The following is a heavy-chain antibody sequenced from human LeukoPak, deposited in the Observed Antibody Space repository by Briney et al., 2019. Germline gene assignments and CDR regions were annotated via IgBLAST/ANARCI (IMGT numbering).Heavy chain of an antibody. CDR3: ARERFQYSPSFDY. Sequence: GGSLRLSCAASGFTFSSYWMSWVRQAPGKGLEWVANIKQDGSEKYYVDSVKGRFIISRDNAKNSLYLQMNSLRAEDTAVYYCARERFQYSPSFDYWGQGTLVTVSS. J-gene: IGHJ4*02. CDR1: GFTFSSYW. D-gene: IGHD2-15*01. CDR2: IKQDGSEK. V-gene: IGHV3-7*01.